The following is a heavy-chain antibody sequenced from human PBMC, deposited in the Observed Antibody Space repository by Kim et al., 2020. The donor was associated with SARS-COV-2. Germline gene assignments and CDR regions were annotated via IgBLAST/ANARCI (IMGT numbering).Heavy chain of an antibody. J-gene: IGHJ4*02. Sequence: ASVKVSCKASGYTFTSYAMNWVRQAPGQGLEWMGWINTNTGNPTYAQGFTGRFVFSLDTSVSTAYLQISSLKAEDTAVYYCARLPTGGLWFGELLDYWGQGTLVTVSS. CDR2: INTNTGNP. CDR1: GYTFTSYA. CDR3: ARLPTGGLWFGELLDY. D-gene: IGHD3-10*01. V-gene: IGHV7-4-1*02.